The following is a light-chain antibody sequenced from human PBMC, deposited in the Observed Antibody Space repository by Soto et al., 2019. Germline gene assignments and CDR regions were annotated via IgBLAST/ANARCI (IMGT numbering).Light chain of an antibody. CDR2: EVS. CDR1: SSYIGSYNL. V-gene: IGLV2-23*02. J-gene: IGLJ3*02. Sequence: QSALTQPASVSGSLGQSISISFTGTSSYIGSYNLVSWYQQYPGKAPKLMILEVSERPSGVSNRFSGSKSGDTASLTISGLQAEDEADYYCSSYAGSGKVVFGGGTKLTVL. CDR3: SSYAGSGKVV.